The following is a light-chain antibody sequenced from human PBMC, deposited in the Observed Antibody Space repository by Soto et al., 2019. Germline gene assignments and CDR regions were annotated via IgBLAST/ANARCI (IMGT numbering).Light chain of an antibody. V-gene: IGKV3-20*01. CDR3: QQYNNWPHT. J-gene: IGKJ2*01. Sequence: ETVLTQSPGTLTLSPGERVTLSCRASQSISSSNYLVWYQQKPGQAPRLLIYGGSSRATGIPDRFSGSGSGTDFTLTISRLEPEDFAVYYCQQYNNWPHTFGQGTKLEIK. CDR2: GGS. CDR1: QSISSSNY.